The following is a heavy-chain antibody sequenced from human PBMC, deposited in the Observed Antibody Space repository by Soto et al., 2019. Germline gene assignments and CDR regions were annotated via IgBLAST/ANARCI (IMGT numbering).Heavy chain of an antibody. D-gene: IGHD6-19*01. Sequence: EVQLLESGGGLVQPGGSLRLSCAASGFTFSTYAMGWVRQAPGKGLEWVSAIGGGGGSTHYAASVRGRFTISRDNSKNTLFLQMNSLRAEDTAVYYCAKIAEAVAGTVYGYWGQGTLVTVSS. CDR1: GFTFSTYA. CDR2: IGGGGGST. CDR3: AKIAEAVAGTVYGY. J-gene: IGHJ4*02. V-gene: IGHV3-23*01.